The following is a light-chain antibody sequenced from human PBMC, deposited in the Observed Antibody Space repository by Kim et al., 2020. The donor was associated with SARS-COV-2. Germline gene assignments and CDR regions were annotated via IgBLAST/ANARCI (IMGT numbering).Light chain of an antibody. J-gene: IGKJ4*01. CDR3: QQYYSNPLT. CDR1: QSVLYSSNNKNY. Sequence: ATINCKASQSVLYSSNNKNYLAWYQQKPGQPPKMLIYWASTRESGVPDRFSGGGSETDFTLTISSLQAEDVAFYYCQQYYSNPLTFGGGTKVDIK. V-gene: IGKV4-1*01. CDR2: WAS.